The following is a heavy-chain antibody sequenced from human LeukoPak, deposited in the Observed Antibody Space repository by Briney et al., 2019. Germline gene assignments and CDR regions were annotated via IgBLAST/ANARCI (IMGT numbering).Heavy chain of an antibody. CDR1: GGSISSYY. Sequence: SETLSLTCTISGGSISSYYWSWIRQPAGKGLDWIGRIYTSGSTNYNPSLKSRVTMSVDTSKNQFSLKLSSVTAADTAVYYCARDGARSWFDPWGQGTLVTVSS. CDR3: ARDGARSWFDP. D-gene: IGHD1-26*01. V-gene: IGHV4-4*07. CDR2: IYTSGST. J-gene: IGHJ5*02.